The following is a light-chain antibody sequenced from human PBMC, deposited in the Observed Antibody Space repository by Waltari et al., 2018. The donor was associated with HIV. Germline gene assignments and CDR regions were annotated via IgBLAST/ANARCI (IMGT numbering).Light chain of an antibody. CDR2: EAA. CDR3: QQYDSGPRGIT. CDR1: QSISGK. V-gene: IGKV3-15*01. Sequence: TVMTHSPPTLSLSQGQRVTLSCRASQSISGKLAWYQQRPGQAPRLLIDEAATRPTGSPARFSGSGSGTEFTLTISSLQSEDFATYFCQQYDSGPRGITFGQGTMLEIK. J-gene: IGKJ2*01.